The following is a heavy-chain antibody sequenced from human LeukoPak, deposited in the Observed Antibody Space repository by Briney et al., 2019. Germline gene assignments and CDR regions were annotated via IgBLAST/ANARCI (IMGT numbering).Heavy chain of an antibody. CDR2: INHSGST. J-gene: IGHJ6*02. V-gene: IGHV4-34*01. CDR3: ASGYNSGWSPSFYYGMDV. Sequence: PSETLSLTCGVSGGSFSGYYWSWIRQPPGKGLEWIGEINHSGSTNYNPSLKSRVTISVDTSKNQFSLKLSSVTAADTAVYYCASGYNSGWSPSFYYGMDVWGQGTTVTVSS. CDR1: GGSFSGYY. D-gene: IGHD6-19*01.